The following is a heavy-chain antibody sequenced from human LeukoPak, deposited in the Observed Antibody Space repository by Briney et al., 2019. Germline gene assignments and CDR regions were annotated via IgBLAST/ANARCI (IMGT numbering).Heavy chain of an antibody. CDR1: GGTFSSYA. J-gene: IGHJ3*02. V-gene: IGHV1-69*01. CDR2: IIPIFGTA. CDR3: ARAKEYSSSWKDAFDI. Sequence: ASVKVSCKASGGTFSSYAISGGRQAPGQGLEWMGGIIPIFGTANYAQKFQGRVTITADESTSTAYMELSGLRSDDTAVYYCARAKEYSSSWKDAFDIWGQGTMVTVSS. D-gene: IGHD6-13*01.